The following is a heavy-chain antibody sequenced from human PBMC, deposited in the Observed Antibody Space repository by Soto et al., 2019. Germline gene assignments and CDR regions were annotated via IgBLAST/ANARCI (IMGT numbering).Heavy chain of an antibody. CDR3: ARDKDRAQLGGNYYYILDV. CDR2: IMPIFRTP. Sequence: QVQLEQSGAEVKKPGSSVKVSCKASGGTFSNSAISWVRQAPGQGLEWMGGIMPIFRTPDYAQKFQGRVTITADESTTTDYMELSGLTLADTAVYYCARDKDRAQLGGNYYYILDVWGQGTTVTVSS. CDR1: GGTFSNSA. V-gene: IGHV1-69*12. J-gene: IGHJ6*02. D-gene: IGHD3-3*02.